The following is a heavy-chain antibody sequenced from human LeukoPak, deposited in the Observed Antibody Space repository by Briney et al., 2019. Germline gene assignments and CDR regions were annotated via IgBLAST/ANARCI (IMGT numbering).Heavy chain of an antibody. CDR1: GFTFSAYP. Sequence: LAGGSLRLSCAASGFTFSAYPMTWVRQAPGKGLEWISHIRDSGSTDYADSVKGRFTISRDNAKSSLYLQLNSLRAEDTAVYFCARDHDYAFDNWGQGTLVAVSS. J-gene: IGHJ4*02. D-gene: IGHD4-17*01. CDR3: ARDHDYAFDN. CDR2: IRDSGST. V-gene: IGHV3-48*01.